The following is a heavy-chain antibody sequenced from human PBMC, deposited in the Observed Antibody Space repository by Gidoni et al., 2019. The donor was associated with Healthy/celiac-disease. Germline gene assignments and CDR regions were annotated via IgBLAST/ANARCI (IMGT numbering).Heavy chain of an antibody. CDR1: GVTFSSYG. CDR2: ISYDGSNK. CDR3: AKGDRWVDATYFDY. Sequence: QVQLVESGGGVVQPGRSLRLSCAASGVTFSSYGMHWVRQAPGKGLEWVAVISYDGSNKYYADSVKGRFTISRDNSKNTLYLQMNSLRAEDTAVYYCAKGDRWVDATYFDYWGQGTLVTVSS. D-gene: IGHD1-26*01. V-gene: IGHV3-30*18. J-gene: IGHJ4*02.